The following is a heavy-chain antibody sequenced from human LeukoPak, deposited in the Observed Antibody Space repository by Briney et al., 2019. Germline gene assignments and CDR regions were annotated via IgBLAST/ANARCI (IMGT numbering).Heavy chain of an antibody. V-gene: IGHV3-30*03. D-gene: IGHD6-19*01. CDR3: ARGVAVAGTDYGLDV. CDR2: ISYDGSNK. J-gene: IGHJ6*02. Sequence: GGSLRLSCAASGFTFSSYGMHWVRQAPGKGLEWVAVISYDGSNKYYADSVKGRFTISRDNTKNTLYLQMNSLRAEDTAVYYCARGVAVAGTDYGLDVWGQGTTVTVFS. CDR1: GFTFSSYG.